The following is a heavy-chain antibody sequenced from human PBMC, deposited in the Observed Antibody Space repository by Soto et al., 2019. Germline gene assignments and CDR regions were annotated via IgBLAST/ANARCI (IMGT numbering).Heavy chain of an antibody. V-gene: IGHV1-3*01. J-gene: IGHJ6*02. D-gene: IGHD3-3*01. CDR2: INAGNGNT. CDR1: GYTFTSNA. CDR3: ARDYGVEHTIFGVVDYYGMDV. Sequence: ASVKLSSKASGYTFTSNAMHWVRQSPGQRLEWMGWINAGNGNTKYSQKFQGRVTITRDTSASTAYMELSSLRSEDTAVYYCARDYGVEHTIFGVVDYYGMDVWGQGTTVTVSS.